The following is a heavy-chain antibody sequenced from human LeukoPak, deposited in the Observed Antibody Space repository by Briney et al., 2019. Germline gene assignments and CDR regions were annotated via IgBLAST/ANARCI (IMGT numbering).Heavy chain of an antibody. Sequence: GRSLRLSCAASGFTFSSYGMHWVRRAPGKGLEWVAVIWYDGNHKYYTDSVKGRFTISRDNSRTTVYLQMNSLRAEDTAMYYCASSKLLWFGELPYDYWGQGTLVTVSS. CDR1: GFTFSSYG. CDR3: ASSKLLWFGELPYDY. V-gene: IGHV3-33*01. J-gene: IGHJ4*02. CDR2: IWYDGNHK. D-gene: IGHD3-10*01.